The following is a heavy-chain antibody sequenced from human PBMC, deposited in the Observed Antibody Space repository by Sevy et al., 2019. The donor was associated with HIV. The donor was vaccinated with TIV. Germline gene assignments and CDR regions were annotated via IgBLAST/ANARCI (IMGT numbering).Heavy chain of an antibody. CDR3: VKGLGMVQGALLSDDI. CDR1: GFTFSSYG. Sequence: GGSLRLSCAASGFTFSSYGMHWVRQAPGKGLEWVAVIWYDGINKYYGDSVKGRFTISRDNSKNTVYLQMNSLRAEDTAVYYCVKGLGMVQGALLSDDIWGQGTKVTVSS. V-gene: IGHV3-30*02. CDR2: IWYDGINK. D-gene: IGHD3-10*01. J-gene: IGHJ3*02.